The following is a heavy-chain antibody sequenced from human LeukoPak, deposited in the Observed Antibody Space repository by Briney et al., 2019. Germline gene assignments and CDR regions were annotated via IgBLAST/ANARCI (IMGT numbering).Heavy chain of an antibody. CDR2: INVGNGNT. CDR3: ARGASGSLTLNWFDP. V-gene: IGHV1-3*01. Sequence: ASVKVSCKASGYTFTSYAMHWVRQAPGQRLEWMGWINVGNGNTKYSQKFQGRVTITRDTSASTAYMELSSLRSEDTAVYYCARGASGSLTLNWFDPWGQGTLVTVSS. D-gene: IGHD1-26*01. CDR1: GYTFTSYA. J-gene: IGHJ5*02.